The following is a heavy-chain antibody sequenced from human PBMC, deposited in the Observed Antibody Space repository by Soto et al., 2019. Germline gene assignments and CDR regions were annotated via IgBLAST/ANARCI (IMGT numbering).Heavy chain of an antibody. J-gene: IGHJ4*02. CDR2: ISYDGSNK. CDR1: GFTFSSYA. Sequence: PGGSLRLSCAASGFTFSSYAMSWVRQAPGKGLEWVAVISYDGSNKYYADSVKGRFTISRDNSKNTLYLQMNSLRAEDTAVYYCAKSRSTVAPLDYWGQGTLVTVSS. V-gene: IGHV3-30*18. D-gene: IGHD2-15*01. CDR3: AKSRSTVAPLDY.